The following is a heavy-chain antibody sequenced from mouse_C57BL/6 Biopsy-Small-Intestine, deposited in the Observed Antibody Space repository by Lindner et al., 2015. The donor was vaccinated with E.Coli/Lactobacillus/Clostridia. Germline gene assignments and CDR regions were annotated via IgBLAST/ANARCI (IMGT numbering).Heavy chain of an antibody. CDR3: ARGNYGGDYFDY. J-gene: IGHJ2*01. V-gene: IGHV5-17*01. CDR2: ISSGSNTI. D-gene: IGHD2-1*01. Sequence: VQLQESGGGLVKPGGSLKLSCAASGFTFSDYGMHRVRQAPEKGLQWVAHISSGSNTIFYADTVKGRFTISRDNAKRTLFLQMTSLRSEDTAMYYCARGNYGGDYFDYWGQGTTLTVSS. CDR1: GFTFSDYG.